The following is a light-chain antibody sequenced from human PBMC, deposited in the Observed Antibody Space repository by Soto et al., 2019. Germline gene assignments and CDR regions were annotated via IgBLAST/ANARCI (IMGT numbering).Light chain of an antibody. CDR2: AAS. J-gene: IGKJ3*01. V-gene: IGKV3-20*01. CDR3: QQYGRSPPRFT. Sequence: EIVLTQSPGTLSLSPGERATLSCRASQSVSSDYLAWYQHKPGQAPRLLIYAASSRATGIPDRFSGSGSGTDFTLTISRLEPEDFALYYCQQYGRSPPRFTFGPGTKVDIK. CDR1: QSVSSDY.